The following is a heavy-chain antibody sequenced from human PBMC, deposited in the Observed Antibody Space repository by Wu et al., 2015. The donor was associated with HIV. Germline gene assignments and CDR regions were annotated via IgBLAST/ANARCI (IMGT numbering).Heavy chain of an antibody. CDR1: GYTFIDYY. V-gene: IGHV1-69*01. Sequence: QVQLLQSGAEVKKPGASVMVSCKASGYTFIDYYIYWVRQAPGQGLEWMGGVITVFGITNYAQKFQGRVTVTADEVTGTSYMELTSLTTDDTAVYYCARGVRYAGSYYSNNWGQGTLVTVSS. CDR3: ARGVRYAGSYYSNN. D-gene: IGHD1-26*01. J-gene: IGHJ4*02. CDR2: VITVFGIT.